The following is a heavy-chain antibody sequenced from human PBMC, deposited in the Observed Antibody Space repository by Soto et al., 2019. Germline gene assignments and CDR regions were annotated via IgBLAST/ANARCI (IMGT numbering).Heavy chain of an antibody. CDR3: ASPGKHGYSYGYDYYYYYGMDV. D-gene: IGHD5-18*01. Sequence: ASVRVSCKASGGTFSSYAISWVRQAPGQGLEWMGGIIPIFGTANYAQKFQGRVTITADESTSTAYMELSSLRSEDTAVYYCASPGKHGYSYGYDYYYYYGMDVWGQGTTVTVSS. V-gene: IGHV1-69*13. J-gene: IGHJ6*02. CDR2: IIPIFGTA. CDR1: GGTFSSYA.